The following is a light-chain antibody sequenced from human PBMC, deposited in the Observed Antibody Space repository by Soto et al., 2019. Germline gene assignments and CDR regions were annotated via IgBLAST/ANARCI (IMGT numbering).Light chain of an antibody. CDR3: QQCGSSPWT. Sequence: EIVLTQSPGTLSLSPGERATLSCRASQSVSGSYLAWYQQKPGQAPRLLIYAASSRATGIPDRFSGGGSGTDFTLTISRLEPEDFAVYYCQQCGSSPWTFGQGTKVDIK. CDR2: AAS. V-gene: IGKV3-20*01. CDR1: QSVSGSY. J-gene: IGKJ1*01.